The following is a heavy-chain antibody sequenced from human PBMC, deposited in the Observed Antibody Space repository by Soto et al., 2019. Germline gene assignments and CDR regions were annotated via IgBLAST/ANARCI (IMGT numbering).Heavy chain of an antibody. CDR3: AREGSYSAYNFAHGIQLWSFDF. CDR1: GCSINTFY. D-gene: IGHD5-12*01. V-gene: IGHV4-4*07. J-gene: IGHJ4*02. CDR2: IFSSGST. Sequence: XEALSLTCTVSGCSINTFYWSWVRQPAGKGLDWIGRIFSSGSTSFNPSLESRVVMSVDTSKNHFSLNLSSVTAADMAVYYCAREGSYSAYNFAHGIQLWSFDFWGQGALVTVSS.